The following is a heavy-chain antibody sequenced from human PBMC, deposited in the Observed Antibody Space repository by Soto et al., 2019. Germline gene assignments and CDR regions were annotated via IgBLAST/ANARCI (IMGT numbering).Heavy chain of an antibody. Sequence: ASVKVSCKASGYTFTSYYMHWVRQAPGQGLEWMGIINPSGGSPSYAQKFQGRVAMTRGTSTNTVYMELSGLRSGDTAVYYCARGQYSSSWYGALDYWGQGTLVTVSS. CDR2: INPSGGSP. CDR1: GYTFTSYY. D-gene: IGHD6-13*01. CDR3: ARGQYSSSWYGALDY. V-gene: IGHV1-46*01. J-gene: IGHJ4*02.